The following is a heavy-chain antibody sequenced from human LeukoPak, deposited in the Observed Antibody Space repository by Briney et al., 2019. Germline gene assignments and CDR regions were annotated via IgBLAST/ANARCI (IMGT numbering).Heavy chain of an antibody. CDR2: IYYSGST. J-gene: IGHJ4*02. CDR1: GGSISSGGYY. Sequence: QTLSLTCTVSGGSISSGGYYWSWIRQHPGKGLEWIGYIYYSGSTYYNPSLKSRVTISVDTSKNQFSLKLSSVTAADTAVYYCASRSVSDSSTNDYWGQGTLVTVSS. D-gene: IGHD6-19*01. CDR3: ASRSVSDSSTNDY. V-gene: IGHV4-31*03.